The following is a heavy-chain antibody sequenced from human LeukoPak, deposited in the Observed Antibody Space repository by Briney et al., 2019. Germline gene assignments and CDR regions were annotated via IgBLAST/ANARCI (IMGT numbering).Heavy chain of an antibody. CDR3: ARGFLLYGAQFGVDY. V-gene: IGHV1-2*02. CDR2: INPNSGGT. D-gene: IGHD3-16*01. J-gene: IGHJ4*02. CDR1: GYTFTGYY. Sequence: ASVKVSCKASGYTFTGYYMHWVRQAPGQGLEWMGWINPNSGGTNYALKFQGRVTMTRDTSISTAYMELSRLRSDDTAVYYCARGFLLYGAQFGVDYWGQGTLVTVSS.